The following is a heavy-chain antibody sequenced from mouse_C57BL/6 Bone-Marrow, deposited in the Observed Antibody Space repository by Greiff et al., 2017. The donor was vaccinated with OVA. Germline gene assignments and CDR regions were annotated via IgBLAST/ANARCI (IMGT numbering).Heavy chain of an antibody. J-gene: IGHJ2*01. V-gene: IGHV1-59*01. CDR1: GYTFTSYW. CDR2: IDPSDSYT. Sequence: VQLQQPGAELVRPGTSVKLSCKASGYTFTSYWMHWVKQRPGQGLEWIGVIDPSDSYTNYNQKFKGKATLTVDTSSSTAYMQLSSLTSEDSAVYYCAREGYWGKGTTLTVSS. CDR3: AREGY.